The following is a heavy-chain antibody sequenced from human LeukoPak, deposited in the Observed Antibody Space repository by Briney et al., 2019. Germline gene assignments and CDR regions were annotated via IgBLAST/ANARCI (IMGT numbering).Heavy chain of an antibody. CDR2: TSAYNGNT. CDR1: GYTFTSYG. J-gene: IGHJ4*02. V-gene: IGHV1-18*01. D-gene: IGHD2-15*01. Sequence: ASVKVSCKASGYTFTSYGISWVRQATGQELEWMGWTSAYNGNTNYAHKLQGRVTMTTDTSTSTAYMEPKSLRADDPAVYYCARGPYFSGGTCYSQYFDYWGQGTLVTVSS. CDR3: ARGPYFSGGTCYSQYFDY.